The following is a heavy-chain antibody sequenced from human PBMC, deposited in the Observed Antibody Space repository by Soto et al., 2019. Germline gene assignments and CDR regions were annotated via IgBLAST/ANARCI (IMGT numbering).Heavy chain of an antibody. CDR3: ARDLAGYGSGSSWFDP. D-gene: IGHD3-10*01. CDR1: GFTFSSDG. CDR2: IWYDGSNK. V-gene: IGHV3-33*01. J-gene: IGHJ5*02. Sequence: HPAGCVRLSGASCGFTFSSDGMHFVRQAPGKGLEWVAVIWYDGSNKYYADSVKGRFTISRDNSKNTLYLQMNGLRAEDTAVYYCARDLAGYGSGSSWFDPWGQGTLVTVSS.